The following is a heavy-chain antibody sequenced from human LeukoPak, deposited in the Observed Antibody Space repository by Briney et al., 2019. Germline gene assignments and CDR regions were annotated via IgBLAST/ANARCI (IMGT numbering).Heavy chain of an antibody. CDR2: IHSSGAII. J-gene: IGHJ4*02. CDR1: GFSLSSYS. V-gene: IGHV3-48*04. CDR3: ARRVPNEVITDYFDY. Sequence: GGSLRLSCVASGFSLSSYSMNWVRQAPGKGLEWISFIHSSGAIIFYAESVKGRFTISRDNAKNSLFLQMNSLRAEDTAVYYCARRVPNEVITDYFDYWGPGTLVTVSS. D-gene: IGHD3-16*01.